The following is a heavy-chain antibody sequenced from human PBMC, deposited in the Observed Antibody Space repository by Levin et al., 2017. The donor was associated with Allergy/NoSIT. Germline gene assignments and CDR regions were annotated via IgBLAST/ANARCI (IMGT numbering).Heavy chain of an antibody. CDR2: IYTSGST. CDR3: GRVMAGYYGSGGGEWFDP. Sequence: MPSETLSLTCTVSGGSISSGSYYWSWIRQPAGKGLEWIGRIYTSGSTNYNPSLKSRVTISVDTSKNQFSLKLSSVTAADTAVYYCGRVMAGYYGSGGGEWFDPWGQGTLVTVSS. J-gene: IGHJ5*02. D-gene: IGHD3-10*01. V-gene: IGHV4-61*02. CDR1: GGSISSGSYY.